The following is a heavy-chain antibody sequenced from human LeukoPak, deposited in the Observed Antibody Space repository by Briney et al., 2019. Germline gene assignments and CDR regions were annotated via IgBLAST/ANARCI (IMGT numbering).Heavy chain of an antibody. CDR1: GFNFINYW. CDR2: VKQDGTTK. Sequence: GGSPRLSRAASGFNFINYWMSWGRQAPGKGLEWVANVKQDGTTKQYVDSVTGRFTISRDNAKNSLYLQMDSLRAEDTAVYYCVSQEVVPHWGQGTLVSVSS. CDR3: VSQEVVPH. V-gene: IGHV3-7*01. D-gene: IGHD2-15*01. J-gene: IGHJ4*02.